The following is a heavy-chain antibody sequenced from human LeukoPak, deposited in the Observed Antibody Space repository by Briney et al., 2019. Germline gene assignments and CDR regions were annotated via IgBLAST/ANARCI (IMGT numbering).Heavy chain of an antibody. CDR3: AKDLRSSSSSYYMDV. J-gene: IGHJ6*03. CDR1: GYTFTGYY. Sequence: ASVKVSCKASGYTFTGYYMHWVRQAPGQGLEWMGWINPNSGGTNYAQKFQGRVTMTRDTSISTAYMELSRLRSDDTAVYYCAKDLRSSSSSYYMDVWGKGTTVTVSS. D-gene: IGHD6-13*01. CDR2: INPNSGGT. V-gene: IGHV1-2*02.